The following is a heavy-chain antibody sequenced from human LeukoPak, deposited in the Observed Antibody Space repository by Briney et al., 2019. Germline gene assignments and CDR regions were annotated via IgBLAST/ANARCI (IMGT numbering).Heavy chain of an antibody. J-gene: IGHJ4*02. V-gene: IGHV3-23*01. CDR2: ISGNGGGT. CDR1: GFSFSSYL. D-gene: IGHD2-15*01. Sequence: PGGSLRLSCAASGFSFSSYLMSWVRQAPGKGLEWVSTISGNGGGTYYADSVEGRFTISRDNSKNTLYLQMNSLRAEDRALYYCARRLCSGGSCSSFDYWGQGTLVTVSS. CDR3: ARRLCSGGSCSSFDY.